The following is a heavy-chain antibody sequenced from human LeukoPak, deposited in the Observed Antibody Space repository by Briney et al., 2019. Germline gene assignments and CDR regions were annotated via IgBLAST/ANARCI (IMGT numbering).Heavy chain of an antibody. CDR2: INSDGSST. D-gene: IGHD4-17*01. CDR1: GFTFSSYW. CDR3: ARDPTVTTHYWYFDL. J-gene: IGHJ2*01. Sequence: GGSLRLSCAASGFTFSSYWMHWVRQAPGKGLVWFSHINSDGSSTSYAASVKCRFTISRDNAKNTLYLQMNSLRAEDTAVYYCARDPTVTTHYWYFDLWGRGTLVTVSS. V-gene: IGHV3-74*01.